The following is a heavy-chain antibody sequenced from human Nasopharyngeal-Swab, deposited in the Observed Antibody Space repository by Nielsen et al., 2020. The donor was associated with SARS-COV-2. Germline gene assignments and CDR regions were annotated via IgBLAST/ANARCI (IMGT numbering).Heavy chain of an antibody. CDR1: GFTFSSYS. J-gene: IGHJ4*02. D-gene: IGHD3-10*01. V-gene: IGHV3-21*01. CDR3: ARDNYYGSGTLFGY. Sequence: GESLKISCAASGFTFSSYSMNWVRQAPGKGLEWVSSISSSSSYIYYADSVKVRFTISRDNAKNSLYLQMNSLRAEDTAVYYCARDNYYGSGTLFGYWGQGTLVTVPS. CDR2: ISSSSSYI.